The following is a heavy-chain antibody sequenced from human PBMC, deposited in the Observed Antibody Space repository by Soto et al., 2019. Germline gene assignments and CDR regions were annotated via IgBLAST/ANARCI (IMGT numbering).Heavy chain of an antibody. CDR1: GFTFDDYT. D-gene: IGHD4-17*01. CDR2: ISWDGGST. J-gene: IGHJ6*02. CDR3: AKEDGDYDMHYYGMDV. V-gene: IGHV3-43*01. Sequence: EVQLVESGGVVVQPGGSLRLSCAASGFTFDDYTMHWVRQAPGKGLEWVSLISWDGGSTYYADSVKGRFTISRDNSKNSLYLQMNSLRTEDTALYYGAKEDGDYDMHYYGMDVWGQGTTVTVSS.